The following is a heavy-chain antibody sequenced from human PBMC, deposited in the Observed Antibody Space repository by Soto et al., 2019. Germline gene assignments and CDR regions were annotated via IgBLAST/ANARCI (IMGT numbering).Heavy chain of an antibody. V-gene: IGHV4-30-2*01. Sequence: SETLSLTCAVSGGSISSGGYSWSWIRQPPGKGLEWIGYIYHSGSTYYNPSLKSRVTISVDRSKNQFSLKLSSVTAADTAVYYCARGTHTMIAYFDYWGQGTLVTVSS. D-gene: IGHD3-22*01. CDR1: GGSISSGGYS. CDR3: ARGTHTMIAYFDY. CDR2: IYHSGST. J-gene: IGHJ4*02.